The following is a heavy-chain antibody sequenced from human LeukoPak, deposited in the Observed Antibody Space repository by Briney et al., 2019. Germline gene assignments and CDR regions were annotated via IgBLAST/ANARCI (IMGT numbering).Heavy chain of an antibody. V-gene: IGHV4-59*08. J-gene: IGHJ6*02. D-gene: IGHD2-2*01. CDR2: IYSGTT. CDR3: ARHDVVPISQRGMDV. Sequence: SETLSLTCTVSGGSISPYFWSWIRQPPGRGLEWIGYIYSGTTKYNPSLESRVTISVDTSTNQFSLRLSSVTAADTAVYYCARHDVVPISQRGMDVWGQGTTVTVSS. CDR1: GGSISPYF.